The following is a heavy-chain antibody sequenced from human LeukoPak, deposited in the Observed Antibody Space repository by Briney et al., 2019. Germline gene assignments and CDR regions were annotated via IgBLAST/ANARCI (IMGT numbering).Heavy chain of an antibody. Sequence: SETLSLTCAVYGGSFSGYYWSWIRQPPGKGLEWIGEINHSGSTNYNPSLKSRVTISVDTSKNPFSLKLSSVTAADTAVYYCATTTIRLGYWGQGTLVTVSS. CDR2: INHSGST. CDR1: GGSFSGYY. V-gene: IGHV4-34*01. D-gene: IGHD1-26*01. J-gene: IGHJ4*02. CDR3: ATTTIRLGY.